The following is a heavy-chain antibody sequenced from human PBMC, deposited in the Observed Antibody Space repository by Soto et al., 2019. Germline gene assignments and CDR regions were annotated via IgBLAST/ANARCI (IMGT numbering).Heavy chain of an antibody. CDR3: ARDHDTFDSPPRSPQFYHGMDV. CDR2: IHHSGAT. V-gene: IGHV4-61*03. D-gene: IGHD1-1*01. J-gene: IGHJ6*02. CDR1: GGSVSSFSYY. Sequence: VQLQESGPGLVKASETLSLIYSVSGGSVSSFSYYWSWIRQPPGRRPEWIGYIHHSGATRYNPSLNDRVSISLDTSKNHLALKLNSVTAADTAVYYCARDHDTFDSPPRSPQFYHGMDVWGQGTTVIVSS.